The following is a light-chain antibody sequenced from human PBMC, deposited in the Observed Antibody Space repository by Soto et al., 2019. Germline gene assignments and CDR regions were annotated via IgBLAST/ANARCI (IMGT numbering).Light chain of an antibody. J-gene: IGKJ2*01. Sequence: DIVMTQSPLSLPVTPGEPASISCRSSQSLLHSNGYNYLDWYLQKPGQSPQLLIYLGSNRASGVPDRFSGSGSGTDFTLKISRVEAEDVGVYYCMQALQTLYLFGQGTKLEIK. CDR3: MQALQTLYL. CDR1: QSLLHSNGYNY. CDR2: LGS. V-gene: IGKV2-28*01.